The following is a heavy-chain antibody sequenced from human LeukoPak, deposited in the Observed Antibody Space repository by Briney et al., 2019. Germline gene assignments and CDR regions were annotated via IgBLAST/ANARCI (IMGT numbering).Heavy chain of an antibody. Sequence: SQNLSLTCAVSGGSISSGGYSWSWIRQPPGKGLEWIGYIYHSGSTYYNPSLKSRVTISVDRSKNQFSLKLSSVTAADTAVYYCARGYQLLSYWFDPWGQGTLVTVSS. CDR1: GGSISSGGYS. CDR2: IYHSGST. J-gene: IGHJ5*02. D-gene: IGHD2-2*01. V-gene: IGHV4-30-2*01. CDR3: ARGYQLLSYWFDP.